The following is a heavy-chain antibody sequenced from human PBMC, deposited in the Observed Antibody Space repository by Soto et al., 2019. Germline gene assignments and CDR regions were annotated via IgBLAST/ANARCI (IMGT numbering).Heavy chain of an antibody. D-gene: IGHD6-13*01. J-gene: IGHJ6*02. CDR1: GYTFTSYG. V-gene: IGHV1-18*01. CDR2: ISAYNGNT. Sequence: SVKVSCKASGYTFTSYGISWVRQAPGQGLEWMGWISAYNGNTNYAQKLQGRVTMTTDTSTSTAYMELRSLRSDDTAVYYCARGRVRQQLALTRGYYYYGMDVWGQGTTVTVSS. CDR3: ARGRVRQQLALTRGYYYYGMDV.